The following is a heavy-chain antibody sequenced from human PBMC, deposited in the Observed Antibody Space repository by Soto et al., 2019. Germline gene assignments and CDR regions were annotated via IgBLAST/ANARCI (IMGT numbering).Heavy chain of an antibody. J-gene: IGHJ5*02. D-gene: IGHD1-26*01. CDR1: GYNFMRYG. V-gene: IGHV1-18*04. CDR3: ARWISGGYSDWFAP. CDR2: INVDNGET. Sequence: QVQLVQSGAEVKKSGASVKVSCKASGYNFMRYGFTWVRQAPGQGLEWMGWINVDNGETKYPQKTQGRVTMTTDTSTSRVYMELRSLTSDDTAVYYCARWISGGYSDWFAPWGHGTLVTVSS.